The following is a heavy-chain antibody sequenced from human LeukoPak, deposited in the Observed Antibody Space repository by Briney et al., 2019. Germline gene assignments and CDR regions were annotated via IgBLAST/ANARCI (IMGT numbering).Heavy chain of an antibody. CDR1: GGSISSYY. V-gene: IGHV4-59*01. CDR3: ARENSGGQRDY. D-gene: IGHD6-19*01. J-gene: IGHJ4*02. CDR2: IYYSGST. Sequence: PSETLSLTCTVSGGSISSYYWSWIRQPPGKGLEWIGYIYYSGSTNYNPSLKSRVTISVDTSKNQFSLKLSSVAAADTAVYYCARENSGGQRDYWGQGTLVTVSS.